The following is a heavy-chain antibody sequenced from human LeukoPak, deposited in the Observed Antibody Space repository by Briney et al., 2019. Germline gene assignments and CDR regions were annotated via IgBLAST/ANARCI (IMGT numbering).Heavy chain of an antibody. CDR2: INQDGGER. CDR3: VRADGSGAAVYYYHRLDV. Sequence: GGSLRLSCAASGFTFSSFRLSWVRQAPGKGLEGVANINQDGGERYYVGSVKGRFRTSRDNAKNSLYLQMDSLRAEDTAVYYCVRADGSGAAVYYYHRLDVWGQGTTVTVSS. V-gene: IGHV3-7*04. CDR1: GFTFSSFR. D-gene: IGHD3-10*01. J-gene: IGHJ6*02.